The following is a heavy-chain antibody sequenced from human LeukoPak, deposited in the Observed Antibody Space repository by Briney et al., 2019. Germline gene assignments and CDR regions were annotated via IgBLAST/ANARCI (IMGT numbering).Heavy chain of an antibody. D-gene: IGHD3-3*01. J-gene: IGHJ6*03. V-gene: IGHV4-30-2*01. CDR3: ARDLQYDFWSGSPYYYYMDV. CDR1: GGSISSGGYY. Sequence: RTSETLSLTCTVSGGSISSGGYYWSWIRQPPGKGLEWIGYIYHSGSTYYNPSLKSRVTISVDRSKNQFSLKLSSVTAADTAVYYCARDLQYDFWSGSPYYYYMDVWGKGTTVTVSS. CDR2: IYHSGST.